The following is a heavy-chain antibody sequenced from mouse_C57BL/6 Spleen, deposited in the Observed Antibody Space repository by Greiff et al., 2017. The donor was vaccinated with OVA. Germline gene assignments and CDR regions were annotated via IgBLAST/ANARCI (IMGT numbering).Heavy chain of an antibody. CDR1: GYTFTDYN. Sequence: VQLKQSGPELVKPGASVKITCKASGYTFTDYNMDWVKQSHGKSLEWIGDINPNNGGTIYNQKFKGKATLTVDKSSSTAYMELRSLTSEDTAVYYCARRNYGSSFFDYWGQGTTLTVSS. V-gene: IGHV1-18*01. D-gene: IGHD1-1*01. CDR2: INPNNGGT. CDR3: ARRNYGSSFFDY. J-gene: IGHJ2*01.